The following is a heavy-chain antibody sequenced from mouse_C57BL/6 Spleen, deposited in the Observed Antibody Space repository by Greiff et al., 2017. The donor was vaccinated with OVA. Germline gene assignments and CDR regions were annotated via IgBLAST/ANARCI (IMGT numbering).Heavy chain of an antibody. CDR3: VREGYYGSSWYFDV. J-gene: IGHJ1*03. CDR1: GFTFNTYA. CDR2: IRSKSSNYAT. V-gene: IGHV10-3*01. Sequence: EVQRVESGGGLVQPKGSLKLSCAASGFTFNTYAMHWVRQAPGKGLEWVARIRSKSSNYATYYADSVKDRFTISRDDSQSMLYLQMNNLKTEDTAMYYCVREGYYGSSWYFDVWGTGTTVTVSS. D-gene: IGHD1-1*01.